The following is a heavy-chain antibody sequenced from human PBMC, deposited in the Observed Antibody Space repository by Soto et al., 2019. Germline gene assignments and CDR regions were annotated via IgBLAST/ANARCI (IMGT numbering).Heavy chain of an antibody. CDR3: ERDRIRYYYDSSGLNAFDI. V-gene: IGHV1-69*04. CDR1: GGTFSSYT. J-gene: IGHJ3*02. D-gene: IGHD3-22*01. Sequence: ASVKVSCKASGGTFSSYTISWVRQAPGQGLEWMGRIIPILGIANYAQKIQGRVTMNRDTSTSTVYMEMSSLRYEDTAVYYCERDRIRYYYDSSGLNAFDIWGQGTMVTVSS. CDR2: IIPILGIA.